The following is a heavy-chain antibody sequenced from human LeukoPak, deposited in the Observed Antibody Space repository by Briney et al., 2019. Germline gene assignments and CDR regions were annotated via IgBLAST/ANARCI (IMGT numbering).Heavy chain of an antibody. Sequence: GRSLRLSCAASGFAFSPYAMHWVRRAPGKGLEWVAVISYDGTNTYYADSVKGRFTISRDNSKNTLSLQMNRLRAEDTAVYYCAKEVLGYFDYWGQGTLVTVSS. CDR3: AKEVLGYFDY. D-gene: IGHD2-8*02. V-gene: IGHV3-30-3*02. CDR2: ISYDGTNT. J-gene: IGHJ4*02. CDR1: GFAFSPYA.